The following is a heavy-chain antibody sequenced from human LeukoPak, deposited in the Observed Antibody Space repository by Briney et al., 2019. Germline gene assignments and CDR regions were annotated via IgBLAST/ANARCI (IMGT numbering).Heavy chain of an antibody. V-gene: IGHV5-51*01. CDR2: IFPSDSDT. J-gene: IGHJ4*02. D-gene: IGHD3-10*01. Sequence: GASLKISCQGSGYNFTTHWIGWVRQLPGKGLQWMGIIFPSDSDTSYSPSFQGQITISADRSISTAYLHLSSLKASHTAMYYCARALGSGNYMTFDYWGQGTLVTVSS. CDR3: ARALGSGNYMTFDY. CDR1: GYNFTTHW.